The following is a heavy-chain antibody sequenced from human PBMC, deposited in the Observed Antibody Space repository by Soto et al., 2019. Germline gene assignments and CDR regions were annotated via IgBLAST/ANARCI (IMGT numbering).Heavy chain of an antibody. CDR2: INPSGGST. D-gene: IGHD6-19*01. CDR1: GYTFTSYY. J-gene: IGHJ4*02. Sequence: ASVKVSCKASGYTFTSYYMHWVRQAPGQGLEWMGIINPSGGSTSYAQKFQGRVTITADESTSTAYMELSSLRSEDTAVYYCAREADEYSSGWYSYYFDYWGQGTLVTVSS. V-gene: IGHV1-46*01. CDR3: AREADEYSSGWYSYYFDY.